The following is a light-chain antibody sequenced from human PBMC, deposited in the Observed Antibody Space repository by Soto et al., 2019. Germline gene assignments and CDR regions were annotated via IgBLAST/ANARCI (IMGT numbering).Light chain of an antibody. CDR3: RQHNSYPYT. V-gene: IGKV1-17*03. Sequence: DVQMTQSPSAMSASVGDRVTITCRASQDITRCVAWVQQKPGKAPERLLYETSSLQPGVPSRFSGSVSGTEFTLTIGGLQPEDLATYYCRQHNSYPYTFGQGTKLEIK. J-gene: IGKJ2*01. CDR1: QDITRC. CDR2: ETS.